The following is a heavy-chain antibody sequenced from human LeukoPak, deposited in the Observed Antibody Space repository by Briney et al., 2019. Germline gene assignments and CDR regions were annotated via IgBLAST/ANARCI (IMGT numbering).Heavy chain of an antibody. J-gene: IGHJ4*02. Sequence: GASVKVSCKASGYTFTSYGISWVRQAPGQGLEWMGWISAYNGNTNYAQKLQGRVTMTTDTSTSTAYMELRSLRSDDTAVYYCARVVRLRPSRPAREFDYWGQGTLVTVSS. CDR3: ARVVRLRPSRPAREFDY. CDR1: GYTFTSYG. CDR2: ISAYNGNT. D-gene: IGHD3-16*01. V-gene: IGHV1-18*01.